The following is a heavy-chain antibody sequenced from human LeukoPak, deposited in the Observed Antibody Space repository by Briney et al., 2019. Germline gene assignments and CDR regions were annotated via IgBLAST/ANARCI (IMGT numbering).Heavy chain of an antibody. J-gene: IGHJ4*02. CDR2: IYYSGST. Sequence: SETLSLTCTVSGGSISSSSYYWGWIRQPPGKGLEWIGSIYYSGSTYYNPSLKSRVTISVDTSKNQFSLKLSSVTAADTAVYYCAPLAAVAGWGYWGQGTLVTVSS. V-gene: IGHV4-39*01. D-gene: IGHD6-19*01. CDR3: APLAAVAGWGY. CDR1: GGSISSSSYY.